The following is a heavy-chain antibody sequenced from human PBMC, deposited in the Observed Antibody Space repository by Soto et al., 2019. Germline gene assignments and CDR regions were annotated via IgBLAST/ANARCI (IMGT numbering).Heavy chain of an antibody. CDR3: ARGSDYVYFFDN. CDR2: ISYSGNT. Sequence: QVQLQESGPGLVKPSQTLSLTCTVSGGSVSSGGYYWSWIRQPPGKGLEWIGYISYSGNTFYNPSLKSRVTISIETSKNQFSLKLRSVTAADTALFYCARGSDYVYFFDNWGQGTLVTVSS. V-gene: IGHV4-31*03. CDR1: GGSVSSGGYY. J-gene: IGHJ4*02. D-gene: IGHD1-26*01.